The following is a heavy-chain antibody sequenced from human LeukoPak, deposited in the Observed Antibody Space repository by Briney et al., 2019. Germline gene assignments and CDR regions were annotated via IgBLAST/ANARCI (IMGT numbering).Heavy chain of an antibody. D-gene: IGHD3-3*01. V-gene: IGHV4-39*01. J-gene: IGHJ4*02. CDR2: IHYSGNT. CDR3: ARLGAWPPYYDFWSGYSPFYFDF. Sequence: SETLSLTCTVSGGSTSSSNYYWGWIRQPPGKGLEWIGGIHYSGNTYYNPSLKSRVTISVDTSKNQFSLKLSSVTAADTAVYYCARLGAWPPYYDFWSGYSPFYFDFWAQEPLAPFPS. CDR1: GGSTSSSNYY.